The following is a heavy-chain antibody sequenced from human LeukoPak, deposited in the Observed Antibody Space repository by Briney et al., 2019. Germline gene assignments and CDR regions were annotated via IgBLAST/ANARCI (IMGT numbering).Heavy chain of an antibody. CDR1: GGSISYSY. CDR2: IYTNGGT. Sequence: SETLSLTCTVSGGSISYSYWTWIRQPAGKGLEWIGRIYTNGGTNYNPSFKSRVTMSVDTSKNQFSLKLSSVTAADTAVYYCARGVRNYYYYYMDVWGKGTTVTISS. J-gene: IGHJ6*03. V-gene: IGHV4-4*07. CDR3: ARGVRNYYYYYMDV. D-gene: IGHD1-1*01.